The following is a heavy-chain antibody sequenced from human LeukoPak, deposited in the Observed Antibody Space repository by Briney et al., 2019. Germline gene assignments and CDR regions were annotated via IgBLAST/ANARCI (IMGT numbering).Heavy chain of an antibody. J-gene: IGHJ4*02. D-gene: IGHD6-13*01. Sequence: EASVTLSCKASGYTFTGYYMHWVRQAPGQGLEWMGWINPNSGGTNYAQKFQGRVTMTRDTSISTAYMELSRLRSDDTAVYYCARAKRIAAAGARSFDYWGQGTLGTVSS. CDR2: INPNSGGT. V-gene: IGHV1-2*02. CDR3: ARAKRIAAAGARSFDY. CDR1: GYTFTGYY.